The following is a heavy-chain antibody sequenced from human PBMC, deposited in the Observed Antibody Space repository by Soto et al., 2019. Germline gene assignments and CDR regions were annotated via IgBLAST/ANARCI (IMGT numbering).Heavy chain of an antibody. D-gene: IGHD3-9*01. CDR3: ARDRTLTGYYINLPFDY. V-gene: IGHV1-18*01. Sequence: ASLKVSCKASGYTFTSYGISWVRQAPGQGLEWMGWISAYNGNTNYAQKLQGRVTMTTDTSTSTAYMELRSLRSDDTAVYYCARDRTLTGYYINLPFDYWGQGTLVTVSS. CDR1: GYTFTSYG. CDR2: ISAYNGNT. J-gene: IGHJ4*02.